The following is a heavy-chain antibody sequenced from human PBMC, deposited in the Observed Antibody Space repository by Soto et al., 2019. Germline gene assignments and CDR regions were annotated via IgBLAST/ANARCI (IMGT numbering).Heavy chain of an antibody. V-gene: IGHV1-18*01. J-gene: IGHJ3*02. CDR1: GYTFTSYA. D-gene: IGHD1-26*01. CDR3: ARVRWELLRDAFDI. Sequence: ASVKVSCKASGYTFTSYAMHWVRQAPGQGLEWMGWISAYNGNTNYAQKLQGRVTMTTDTSTSTAYMELRSLRSDDTAVYYCARVRWELLRDAFDIWGQGTMVTVSS. CDR2: ISAYNGNT.